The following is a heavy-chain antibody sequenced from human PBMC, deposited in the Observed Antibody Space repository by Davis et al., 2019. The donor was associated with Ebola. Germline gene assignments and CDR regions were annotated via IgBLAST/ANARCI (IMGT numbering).Heavy chain of an antibody. CDR3: ARSLRYYYGMDV. J-gene: IGHJ6*02. V-gene: IGHV1-2*02. CDR2: INPNSGGT. Sequence: ASVKVSCKASGYTFTSYYMHWVRQAPGQGLEWMGWINPNSGGTNYAQKFQGRVTMTRDTSISTAYMELSRLRSDDTAVYYCARSLRYYYGMDVWGQGTTVTVSS. CDR1: GYTFTSYY. D-gene: IGHD5-12*01.